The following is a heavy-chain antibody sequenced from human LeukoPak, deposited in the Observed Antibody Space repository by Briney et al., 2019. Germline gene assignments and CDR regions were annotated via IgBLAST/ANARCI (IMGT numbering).Heavy chain of an antibody. J-gene: IGHJ4*02. CDR1: GFTFSSYW. D-gene: IGHD5-24*01. CDR3: TRAKMATMGYFDY. CDR2: IKQDGSEK. V-gene: IGHV3-7*01. Sequence: TGGSLRLSCAASGFTFSSYWMSWVRQAPGKGLEWVANIKQDGSEKYYVDSVKGRFTISRDNAKNSLFLQMNSLRAEDTAIYYCTRAKMATMGYFDYWGQGTLVTVSS.